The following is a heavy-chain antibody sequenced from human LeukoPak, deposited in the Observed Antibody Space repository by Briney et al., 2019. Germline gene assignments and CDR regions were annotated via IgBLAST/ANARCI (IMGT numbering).Heavy chain of an antibody. J-gene: IGHJ4*02. CDR2: IKQDGSEK. CDR3: ARGGAWYDYDSSGYYPNYFDS. V-gene: IGHV3-7*03. D-gene: IGHD3-22*01. Sequence: GGSLRLSCAASGFSFSSYWMSWVRQAPGKGLEWVANIKQDGSEKYYVDSVKGRFTISRDNAKNSLYLQMNSLRAEDTAVYYCARGGAWYDYDSSGYYPNYFDSWGQGTLVTVSS. CDR1: GFSFSSYW.